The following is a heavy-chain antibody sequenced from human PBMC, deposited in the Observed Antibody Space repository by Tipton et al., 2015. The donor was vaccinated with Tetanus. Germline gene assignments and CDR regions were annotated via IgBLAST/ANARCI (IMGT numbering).Heavy chain of an antibody. D-gene: IGHD3-10*01. V-gene: IGHV4-34*01. Sequence: TLSLTCTVSGGSFSLYYWNWVRQSPGKGLEWIGEISHSGSSSYSPSLKSRVTISVDTSKNQFSLRLRSVAAADTAVYYCARGGRDAYKSPLGAFDAGGRGTSVTVSS. CDR3: ARGGRDAYKSPLGAFDA. CDR1: GGSFSLYY. CDR2: ISHSGSS. J-gene: IGHJ3*01.